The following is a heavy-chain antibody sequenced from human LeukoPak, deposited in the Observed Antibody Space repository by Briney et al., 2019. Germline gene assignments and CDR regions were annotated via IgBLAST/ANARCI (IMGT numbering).Heavy chain of an antibody. V-gene: IGHV4-39*01. D-gene: IGHD2-21*02. Sequence: SETLSLTCTVSGGSISRSSYYWGWIRQSPGKGLEWIGSIYYSGNTYYNPSLNSRVTITVDTSKNQFSLQLSSVTAADTTVYYCARSHIVAVTGFAFDIWGQGTLVTVSS. CDR2: IYYSGNT. CDR3: ARSHIVAVTGFAFDI. J-gene: IGHJ3*02. CDR1: GGSISRSSYY.